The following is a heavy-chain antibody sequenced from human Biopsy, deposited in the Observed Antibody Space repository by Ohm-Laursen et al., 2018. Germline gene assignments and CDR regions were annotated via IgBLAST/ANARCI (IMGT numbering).Heavy chain of an antibody. CDR3: ARAKLGPVYYYYGMDV. CDR1: GYTFTSYG. J-gene: IGHJ6*02. CDR2: INTENGNT. Sequence: SVKVSCNASGYTFTSYGISWVRQAPGQGLEWMGWINTENGNTIYAQNLQGRVTMTADTSTSTAYMEVTSLRSDDTAVYYCARAKLGPVYYYYGMDVWGQGTTVTVSS. V-gene: IGHV1-18*01. D-gene: IGHD7-27*01.